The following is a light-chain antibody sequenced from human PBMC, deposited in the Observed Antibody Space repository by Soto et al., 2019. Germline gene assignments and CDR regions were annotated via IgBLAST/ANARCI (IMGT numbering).Light chain of an antibody. CDR1: SSNIGAGYD. J-gene: IGLJ2*01. Sequence: QSVLTQPPSVSGAPGQRVTISCTGSSSNIGAGYDVHWYQQLPGTAPKLLIYGNSNRPSGVPDRFSGSKSGTSASLAITRVQAEDEADYYCQSYDSSLSGWVFGGGTKLTVL. V-gene: IGLV1-40*01. CDR3: QSYDSSLSGWV. CDR2: GNS.